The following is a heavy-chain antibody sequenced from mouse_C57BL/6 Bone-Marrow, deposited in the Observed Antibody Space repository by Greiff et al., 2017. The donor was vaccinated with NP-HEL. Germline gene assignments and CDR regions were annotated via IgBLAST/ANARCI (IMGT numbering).Heavy chain of an antibody. J-gene: IGHJ4*01. CDR3: ARGKLNYSNYRGAMDY. CDR1: GFTFSDYG. CDR2: ISSGSSTI. Sequence: EVKLVESGGGLVKPGGSLKLSCAASGFTFSDYGMHWVRQAPEKGLEWVAYISSGSSTIYYADTVKGRFTISRDNAKNTLFLQMTSLRSEDTAMYYCARGKLNYSNYRGAMDYWGQGTSVTVSS. V-gene: IGHV5-17*01. D-gene: IGHD2-5*01.